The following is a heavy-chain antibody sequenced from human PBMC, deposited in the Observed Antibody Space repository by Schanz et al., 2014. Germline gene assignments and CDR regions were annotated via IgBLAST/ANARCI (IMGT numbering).Heavy chain of an antibody. V-gene: IGHV3-15*01. Sequence: EVQLVESGGGLVKPGGSLRLSCATSGFTLNNAWMNWVRQAPGKGLQWVARIKSKTDGGTRDYAAPVKGRFTISTDDSKNTVYLQMNSLQTEDTAVYYCARGGFFDSTSFDSWGQGTLVTVSS. D-gene: IGHD2-2*01. CDR1: GFTLNNAW. CDR2: IKSKTDGGTR. CDR3: ARGGFFDSTSFDS. J-gene: IGHJ4*02.